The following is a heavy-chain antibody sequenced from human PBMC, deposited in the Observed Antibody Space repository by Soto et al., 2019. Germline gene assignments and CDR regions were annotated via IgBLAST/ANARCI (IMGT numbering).Heavy chain of an antibody. D-gene: IGHD2-15*01. J-gene: IGHJ5*02. CDR2: MYYGGRT. CDR3: ARGTPSPLIVRSSRGPWFDP. CDR1: GGSISSYY. Sequence: PSETLSLTWTVAGGSISSYYRSWIRQPPGKGLEWIGYMYYGGRTNYNPSLKSRVTISVDTSKMQVSLKLSSVTAADTAVYFCARGTPSPLIVRSSRGPWFDPWGQGTLVTVTS. V-gene: IGHV4-59*08.